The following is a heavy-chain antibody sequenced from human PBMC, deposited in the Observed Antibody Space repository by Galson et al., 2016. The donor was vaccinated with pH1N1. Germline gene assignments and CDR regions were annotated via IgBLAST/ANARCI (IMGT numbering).Heavy chain of an antibody. Sequence: SLRLSCAASGFTVTDNYMNWVRRAPGKGLEWVSVIHRGGTTHYADPVKGRFSISRDNSRNTMYLQMNRLRVEDTAVYYCARERGNYPDDSFDIWGQGTPVSVSS. CDR2: IHRGGTT. J-gene: IGHJ3*02. CDR1: GFTVTDNY. CDR3: ARERGNYPDDSFDI. D-gene: IGHD1-7*01. V-gene: IGHV3-53*01.